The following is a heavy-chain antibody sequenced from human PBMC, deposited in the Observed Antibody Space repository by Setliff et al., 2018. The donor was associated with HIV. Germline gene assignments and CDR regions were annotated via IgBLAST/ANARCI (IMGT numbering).Heavy chain of an antibody. CDR2: IKPDGSSK. D-gene: IGHD3-16*01. V-gene: IGHV3-7*01. CDR3: VRWGLPYGIDA. Sequence: GGSLRLSCAASGFIFKNYDMNWVRQAPGEGREWVAHIKPDGSSKKYVGSVKGRFTISRDNAKDSLYLQMHSLRAEDTAVYYCVRWGLPYGIDAWGQGTLVTVSS. CDR1: GFIFKNYD. J-gene: IGHJ4*02.